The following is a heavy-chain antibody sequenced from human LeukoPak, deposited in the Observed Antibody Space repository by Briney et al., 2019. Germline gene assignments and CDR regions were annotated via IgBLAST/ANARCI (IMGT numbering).Heavy chain of an antibody. V-gene: IGHV4-39*01. J-gene: IGHJ6*03. Sequence: SETLSLTCTVSGASISSSNFYWDWIRQSPGKGLEWIGNIYYGETTSYNPSFKSRVTISVDSSKNQFSLKVNSVTAADTAMYFCVRRLGRKFGERFYYYHYMDVWGKGTTVTISS. CDR3: VRRLGRKFGERFYYYHYMDV. CDR1: GASISSSNFY. D-gene: IGHD3-10*01. CDR2: IYYGETT.